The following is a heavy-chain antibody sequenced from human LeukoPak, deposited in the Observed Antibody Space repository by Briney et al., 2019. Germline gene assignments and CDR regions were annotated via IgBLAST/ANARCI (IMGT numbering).Heavy chain of an antibody. J-gene: IGHJ4*02. Sequence: GGSLRLSYAASGFTFSSYSMNWVRQAPGKGLEWVSYISSSSSTIYYADSVKGRFTIPRDNAKNSLYLQMNSLRAEDTAVYYCTIAAAGNPIDYWGQGTLSPSPQ. V-gene: IGHV3-48*01. CDR3: TIAAAGNPIDY. CDR1: GFTFSSYS. D-gene: IGHD6-13*01. CDR2: ISSSSSTI.